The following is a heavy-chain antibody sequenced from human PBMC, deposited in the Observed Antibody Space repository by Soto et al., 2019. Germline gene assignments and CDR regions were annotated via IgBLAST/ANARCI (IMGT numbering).Heavy chain of an antibody. CDR3: ARGKYYDFWSGYYPRTPWLDP. CDR2: ILPIFGTA. V-gene: IGHV1-69*01. CDR1: GGTFSSYA. J-gene: IGHJ5*02. D-gene: IGHD3-3*01. Sequence: QVQLVQSGAEVKKPGSSVKVSCKASGGTFSSYAISWVRQAPGQGREWMGGILPIFGTANYAQKFQGRVTITADESTSTAYMELSSLRSEDTAVYYCARGKYYDFWSGYYPRTPWLDPWGQGTLVTVSS.